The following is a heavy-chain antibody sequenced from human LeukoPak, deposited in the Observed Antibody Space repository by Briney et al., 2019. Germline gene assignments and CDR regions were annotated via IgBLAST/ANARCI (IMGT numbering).Heavy chain of an antibody. D-gene: IGHD5-24*01. J-gene: IGHJ4*02. Sequence: GGSLRLSCAASGFTFDDYTMHWVRQAPGKGLEWVSLISWDGGSTYYADSVKGRFTISRDNSKNSLYLQMNSLRTEDTALYYCAKDKGKGEMATCFDYWGQGTLVTVSS. CDR3: AKDKGKGEMATCFDY. CDR2: ISWDGGST. CDR1: GFTFDDYT. V-gene: IGHV3-43*01.